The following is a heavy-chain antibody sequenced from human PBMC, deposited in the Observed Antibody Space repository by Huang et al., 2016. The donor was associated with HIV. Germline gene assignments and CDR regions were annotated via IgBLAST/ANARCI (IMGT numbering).Heavy chain of an antibody. J-gene: IGHJ3*02. Sequence: EVQLVQSGAVVKKPGESLKISCKGSGYTFNGYWIGWVRQMPGKGLEWRGIMHPGDSDTTYSPAFQGQVTISADKSISTAYLQGSGLKASDTAMYYCARQGVGDFVVEPTGLGAFDIWGQGTMVTVSS. CDR1: GYTFNGYW. V-gene: IGHV5-51*01. CDR3: ARQGVGDFVVEPTGLGAFDI. CDR2: MHPGDSDT. D-gene: IGHD2-2*01.